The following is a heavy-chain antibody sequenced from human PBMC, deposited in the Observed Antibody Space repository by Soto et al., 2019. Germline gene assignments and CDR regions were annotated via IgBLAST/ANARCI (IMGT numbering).Heavy chain of an antibody. CDR3: ARERFVESLSAYYYYRMEV. D-gene: IGHD3-3*01. J-gene: IGHJ6*02. V-gene: IGHV4-34*01. CDR2: INHSGST. Sequence: SETLSLTCAVYGGSFSGYCWSWIRQPAGKGLEWIVEINHSGSTNYNPSLKSRVTISVDTSKNQFSLKLSSVTAADTAVYYCARERFVESLSAYYYYRMEVWAQGTTVTLSS. CDR1: GGSFSGYC.